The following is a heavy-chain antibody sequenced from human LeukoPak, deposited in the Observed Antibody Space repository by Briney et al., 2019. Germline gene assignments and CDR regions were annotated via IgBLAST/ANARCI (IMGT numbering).Heavy chain of an antibody. Sequence: PGGSLRLSCAASGFTVSGSSVHWVRQASGKGLEWVGRVRSKADNYATAYSASVQGRFIVSRDDSKNTAYLQMNSLKTEDTAVYYCTKDHGSGSYYFDYWGQGTLVTVSS. CDR3: TKDHGSGSYYFDY. V-gene: IGHV3-73*01. CDR2: VRSKADNYAT. J-gene: IGHJ4*02. CDR1: GFTVSGSS. D-gene: IGHD3-10*01.